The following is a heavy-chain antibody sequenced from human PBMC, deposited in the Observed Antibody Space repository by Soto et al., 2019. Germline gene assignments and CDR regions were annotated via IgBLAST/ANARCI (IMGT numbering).Heavy chain of an antibody. CDR1: GGTFSTYG. CDR2: INPSGGST. CDR3: ARGSNIAARLYYYYAMDV. Sequence: ASVKVSCKDSGGTFSTYGMFWVRQAPGQGLEWMGIINPSGGSTSYAQKFQGRVTMTRDTSTSTVYMELSSLRSDDTAVYSCARGSNIAARLYYYYAMDVWGQGTTVTVSS. D-gene: IGHD6-6*01. V-gene: IGHV1-46*01. J-gene: IGHJ6*02.